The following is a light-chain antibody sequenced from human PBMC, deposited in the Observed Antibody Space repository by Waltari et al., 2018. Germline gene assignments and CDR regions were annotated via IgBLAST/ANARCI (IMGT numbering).Light chain of an antibody. CDR2: KGN. V-gene: IGLV8-61*01. Sequence: QTVVTQEPSLSVSPGGTVTLTCTLSSGSLSTTSYATWYQQTPGQAPRTLVYKGNSRSSGVPDRFSGSILGNKAARTITGAQADDECDYYCSLYMGSGIWVFGGGTKLTVL. J-gene: IGLJ3*02. CDR1: SGSLSTTSY. CDR3: SLYMGSGIWV.